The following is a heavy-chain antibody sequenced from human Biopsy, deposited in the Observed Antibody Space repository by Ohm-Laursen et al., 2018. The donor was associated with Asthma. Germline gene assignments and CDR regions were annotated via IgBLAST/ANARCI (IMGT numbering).Heavy chain of an antibody. J-gene: IGHJ3*02. CDR3: ARAGDTNDYGPAFDI. V-gene: IGHV3-9*01. CDR2: ISWNSVSL. Sequence: LSLTCAASGFDFDDFAMHWVRQAPGKGLEWVSSISWNSVSLDYAASVKGRFTISRDNSKNTLYLQMDSLRPEDTALYYCARAGDTNDYGPAFDIWGLGTMVTVSS. D-gene: IGHD4-17*01. CDR1: GFDFDDFA.